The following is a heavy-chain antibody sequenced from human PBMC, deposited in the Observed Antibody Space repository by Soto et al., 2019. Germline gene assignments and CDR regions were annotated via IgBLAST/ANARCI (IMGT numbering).Heavy chain of an antibody. CDR1: GFMFSSYA. CDR2: ISGSGELT. CDR3: AKRGDCTSTSCRGAFDP. Sequence: EVQLLESGGGLVQPGGSLRLSCAASGFMFSSYAMTWIRQAPGKGLEWVSTISGSGELTYFADSVKGRCTISRDNSKNALYLQMNSLRAEGTAVDYCAKRGDCTSTSCRGAFDPWGQGTLVTVSS. J-gene: IGHJ5*02. V-gene: IGHV3-23*01. D-gene: IGHD2-2*01.